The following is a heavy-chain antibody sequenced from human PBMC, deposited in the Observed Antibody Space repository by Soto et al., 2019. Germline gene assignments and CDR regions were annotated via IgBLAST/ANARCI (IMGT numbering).Heavy chain of an antibody. V-gene: IGHV4-31*02. J-gene: IGHJ3*02. CDR3: ARARLRAVYAFDI. D-gene: IGHD5-12*01. CDR2: IYYSGST. Sequence: WTWIRQRPGKGLELIGYIYYSGSTYYSPSLKSRLSISLDTSKNQFSLRLSSVTAADTAMYYCARARLRAVYAFDIWGQGTMVTVS.